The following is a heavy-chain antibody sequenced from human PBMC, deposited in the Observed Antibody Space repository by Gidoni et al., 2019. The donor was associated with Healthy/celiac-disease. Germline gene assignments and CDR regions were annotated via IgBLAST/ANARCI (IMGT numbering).Heavy chain of an antibody. V-gene: IGHV3-30*03. D-gene: IGHD6-19*01. CDR3: ASTRSSGWYYDFDY. J-gene: IGHJ4*02. Sequence: QVQLVESGGGVVQPGRSLRLSCAASGFTFSSYGMHWVRQAPGKGLEWVAVISYDGSNKYYADSVKGRFTISRDNSKNTLYLQMNSLRAEDTAVYYCASTRSSGWYYDFDYWGQGTLVTVSS. CDR1: GFTFSSYG. CDR2: ISYDGSNK.